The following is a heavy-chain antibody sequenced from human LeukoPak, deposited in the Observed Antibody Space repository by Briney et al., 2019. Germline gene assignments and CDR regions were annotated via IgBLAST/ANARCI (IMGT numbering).Heavy chain of an antibody. CDR3: VREGEGPLSKDFDY. Sequence: RASVKVSCKSSGFTFTDHYIHWVRQGPGQGLEWMGYIGPHSTFTSSPQEFRGRVTMTRDASMSTAYMELIRLTSDDTAVYYCVREGEGPLSKDFDYWGQGTLVTVSS. V-gene: IGHV1-2*02. CDR1: GFTFTDHY. D-gene: IGHD2/OR15-2a*01. J-gene: IGHJ4*02. CDR2: IGPHSTFT.